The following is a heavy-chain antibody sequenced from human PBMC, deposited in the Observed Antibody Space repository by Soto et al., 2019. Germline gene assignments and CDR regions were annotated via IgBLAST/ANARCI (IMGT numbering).Heavy chain of an antibody. CDR3: ARVSRASTYIFSFDY. J-gene: IGHJ4*02. D-gene: IGHD2-21*01. CDR2: IYHSGST. Sequence: QVQLQESGPGLVKPSGTLSLTCAVSGGSISSDNWWSWVRQPPGKGLEWIGEIYHSGSTNHNPSPKSRVPISVATSTTPLSLTLSSVTAADPSVYYCARVSRASTYIFSFDYWGQGTLVTVSS. V-gene: IGHV4-4*02. CDR1: GGSISSDNW.